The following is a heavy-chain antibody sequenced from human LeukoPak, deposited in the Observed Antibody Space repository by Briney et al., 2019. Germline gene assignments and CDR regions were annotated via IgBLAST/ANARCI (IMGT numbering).Heavy chain of an antibody. CDR3: ARVMVVARGLWFDP. V-gene: IGHV4-61*02. D-gene: IGHD2-15*01. CDR2: IYTSGST. Sequence: SQTLSLTCTVSGGSISSGSYYWSWIRQPAGKGLEWIGRIYTSGSTNYNPSLKSRVTISVDTSKNQFSLKLSSVTAADTAVYYCARVMVVARGLWFDPWGQGTLVTVSS. CDR1: GGSISSGSYY. J-gene: IGHJ5*02.